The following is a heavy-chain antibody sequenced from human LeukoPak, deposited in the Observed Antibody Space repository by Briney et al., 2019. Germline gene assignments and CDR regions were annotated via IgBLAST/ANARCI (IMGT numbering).Heavy chain of an antibody. CDR1: GFTFSSYG. D-gene: IGHD6-25*01. CDR3: AKDIGDSSAPDFDY. CDR2: IRYDGSNK. Sequence: AGGSLRLSCAASGFTFSSYGMHWVRQAPGKGLEWVAFIRYDGSNKYYADSVKGRFTISRDNSKNTLYLQMNSLRAEDTAVYYCAKDIGDSSAPDFDYWGQGTLVTVSS. V-gene: IGHV3-30*02. J-gene: IGHJ4*02.